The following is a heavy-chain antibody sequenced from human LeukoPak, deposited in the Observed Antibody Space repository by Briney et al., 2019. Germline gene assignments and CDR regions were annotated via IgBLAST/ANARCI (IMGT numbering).Heavy chain of an antibody. CDR2: IKEDGSEK. CDR3: AKVGADSGYDYYFDY. CDR1: GFTFSSYW. J-gene: IGHJ4*02. D-gene: IGHD5-12*01. Sequence: GGSLRLSCVASGFTFSSYWMNWVRQAPGKGLEWVANIKEDGSEKYYVDSVKGRFTISRDNAKNSVYLETNSLRAEDTAVYYCAKVGADSGYDYYFDYWGQGTLVTVSS. V-gene: IGHV3-7*01.